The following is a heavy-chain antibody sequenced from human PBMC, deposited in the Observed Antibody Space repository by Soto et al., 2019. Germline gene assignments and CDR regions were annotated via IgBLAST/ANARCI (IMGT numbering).Heavy chain of an antibody. Sequence: QITLKESGPTLVKPTQTLTLTCTFSGFSLNTNAVGVAWIRQPPGKALEWLALLYWDDDKRYSPSLKSRLTITTYTSKNQVDLTMTKRAAEATATDDCYCGRVRDSSGENYPSWGQGTLVTVSS. CDR2: LYWDDDK. CDR1: GFSLNTNAVG. CDR3: YCGRVRDSSGENYPS. J-gene: IGHJ5*02. V-gene: IGHV2-5*02. D-gene: IGHD6-19*01.